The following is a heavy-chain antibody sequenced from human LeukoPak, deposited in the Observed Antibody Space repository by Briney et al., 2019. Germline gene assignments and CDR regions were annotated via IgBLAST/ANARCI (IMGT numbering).Heavy chain of an antibody. CDR1: GFTVSSNS. Sequence: PGGSLRLSCTVSGFTVSSNSMSWVRQAPGKGLEWVSFIYSDNTHYSDSVKGRFTISRDNAESSLYLQLSSLGAEDTAVYYCVRWGLYHYSGTSGDYWGQGTLVTVSS. J-gene: IGHJ4*02. V-gene: IGHV3-53*01. CDR2: IYSDNT. CDR3: VRWGLYHYSGTSGDY. D-gene: IGHD1-26*01.